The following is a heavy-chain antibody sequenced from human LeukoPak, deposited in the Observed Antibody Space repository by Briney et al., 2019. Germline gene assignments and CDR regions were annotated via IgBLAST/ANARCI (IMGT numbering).Heavy chain of an antibody. CDR2: VSGSGDST. J-gene: IGHJ4*02. Sequence: PGGSLRLSCAASGFSFSTYAMSWVRQAPGKGLEWVSTVSGSGDSTYFADSVKGRFTISRDNSKNRLYLQMNSLSAEDTAVYYCAKAVRYCSGGSCYRGGWEYFDYWGQGTLVTVSS. V-gene: IGHV3-23*01. D-gene: IGHD2-15*01. CDR3: AKAVRYCSGGSCYRGGWEYFDY. CDR1: GFSFSTYA.